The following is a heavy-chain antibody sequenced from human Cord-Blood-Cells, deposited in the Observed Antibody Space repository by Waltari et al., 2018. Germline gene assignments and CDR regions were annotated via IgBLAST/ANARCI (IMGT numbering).Heavy chain of an antibody. D-gene: IGHD3-22*01. J-gene: IGHJ3*02. CDR2: IYTSGST. Sequence: QVQLQESGPGLVKPSETLSLTCTVSGGSISSYYWSWIRQPAGKGLEWIGRIYTSGSTNYNPALKSRVTMSVDTSKNQFSLKLSSVTAADTAVYYCARAINSSGYYAFDIWGQGTMVTVSS. V-gene: IGHV4-4*07. CDR3: ARAINSSGYYAFDI. CDR1: GGSISSYY.